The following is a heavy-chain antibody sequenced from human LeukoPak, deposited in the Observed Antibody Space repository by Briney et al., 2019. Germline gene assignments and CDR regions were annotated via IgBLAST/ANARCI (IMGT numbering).Heavy chain of an antibody. D-gene: IGHD6-19*01. CDR2: ISNDGSSR. CDR1: EFTFSNYG. CDR3: ARADSSGN. Sequence: GGSLRLSCEASEFTFSNYGMHWVRQAPGKGLEWLAVISNDGSSRQYRDSVKGRFTISRDNAKNSLYLQMNSLRAEDTAVYYCARADSSGNWGQGTLVTVSS. V-gene: IGHV3-30*03. J-gene: IGHJ4*02.